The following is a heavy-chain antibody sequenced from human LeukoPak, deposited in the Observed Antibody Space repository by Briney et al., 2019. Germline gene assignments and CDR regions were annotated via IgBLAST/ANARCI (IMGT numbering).Heavy chain of an antibody. D-gene: IGHD5-12*01. CDR2: ISAYNGNT. J-gene: IGHJ3*02. CDR1: GYTFTSYG. CDR3: AYSGGYDYWAFDI. Sequence: GASVKASCKASGYTFTSYGISWVRQAPGHGLECRGWISAYNGNTNYAQKLQGRVTMTTDTSTSTAYMELRSLRSDDTAVYYCAYSGGYDYWAFDIWGQGTMVTVSS. V-gene: IGHV1-18*04.